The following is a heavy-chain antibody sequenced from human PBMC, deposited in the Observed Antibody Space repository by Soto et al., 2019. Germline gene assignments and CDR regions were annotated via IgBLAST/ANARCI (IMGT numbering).Heavy chain of an antibody. CDR3: ARGDYDILTGYYIRHWFDP. CDR1: GGSFSGYY. CDR2: INHSGST. J-gene: IGHJ5*02. V-gene: IGHV4-34*01. Sequence: SETLSLTCAVYGGSFSGYYWSWIRQPPGKGLEWIGEINHSGSTNYNPSLKSRVTISVDTSKNQFSLKLSSVTAADTAVYYCARGDYDILTGYYIRHWFDPWGQGTLVTVSS. D-gene: IGHD3-9*01.